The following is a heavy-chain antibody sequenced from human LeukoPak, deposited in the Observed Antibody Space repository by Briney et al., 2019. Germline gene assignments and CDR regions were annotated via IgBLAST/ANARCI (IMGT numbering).Heavy chain of an antibody. CDR2: INHSGST. CDR1: GGSFSGYY. D-gene: IGHD1-7*01. V-gene: IGHV4-34*01. Sequence: KPSETLSLTCAVYGGSFSGYYWSWIRQPPGKGLEWIGEINHSGSTNYNPSLKSRVTISVDTSKNQFSLKLSSVTAADTAVYYCARGGTGTTRFPLRFDPWGQGTLVTVSS. J-gene: IGHJ5*02. CDR3: ARGGTGTTRFPLRFDP.